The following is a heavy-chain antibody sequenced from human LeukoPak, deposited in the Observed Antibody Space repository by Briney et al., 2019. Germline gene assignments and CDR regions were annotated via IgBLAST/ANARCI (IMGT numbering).Heavy chain of an antibody. CDR1: GGSFSGYY. J-gene: IGHJ6*02. CDR2: INHSGST. CDR3: ARGLRRRTISPHYYGMDV. V-gene: IGHV4-34*01. Sequence: PSETLSLTCAVYGGSFSGYYWSWIRQPPGKGLEWIGEINHSGSTNYNPSLKSRVTISVDTSKNQFSLKLSSVTAADTAVYYCARGLRRRTISPHYYGMDVWGQGTTVTVSS. D-gene: IGHD3-3*01.